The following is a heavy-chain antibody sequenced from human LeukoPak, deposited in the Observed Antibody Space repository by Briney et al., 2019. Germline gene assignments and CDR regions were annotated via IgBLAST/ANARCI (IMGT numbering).Heavy chain of an antibody. CDR3: ATVGAVAVSYGMDV. CDR1: GYTLTELS. V-gene: IGHV1-24*01. Sequence: ASVKVSRKVSGYTLTELSMHWVRQAPGKGLEWMGGFDPEDGETIYAQKFQGRVTMTEDTSTDTAYMELSSLRSEDTAVYYCATVGAVAVSYGMDVWGQGTTVTVSS. CDR2: FDPEDGET. J-gene: IGHJ6*02. D-gene: IGHD6-19*01.